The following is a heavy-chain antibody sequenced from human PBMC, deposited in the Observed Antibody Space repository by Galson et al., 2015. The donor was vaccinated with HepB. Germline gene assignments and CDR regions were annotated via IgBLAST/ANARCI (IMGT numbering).Heavy chain of an antibody. J-gene: IGHJ4*02. Sequence: SLRLSCAASGFTFSSYWMSWVRQAPGKGLEWVANIKQDGSEKYYVDSVKGRFTISRDNAKNSLYLQMNSLRAEDTAVYYCASMGAKRLRSYYFDYWGQGTLVTVSS. CDR3: ASMGAKRLRSYYFDY. D-gene: IGHD5-12*01. CDR2: IKQDGSEK. V-gene: IGHV3-7*03. CDR1: GFTFSSYW.